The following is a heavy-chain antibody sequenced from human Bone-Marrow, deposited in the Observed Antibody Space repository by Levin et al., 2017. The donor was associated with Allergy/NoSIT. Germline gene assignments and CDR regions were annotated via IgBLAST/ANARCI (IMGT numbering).Heavy chain of an antibody. CDR1: GGSFSSFA. Sequence: GASVKVSCKASGGSFSSFAVTRVRQAPGQGLEYMGGIIPVFGTPNYAQKFRGRVTITADASTTTAYMELSSLRSDDTDVYYCAREEGSSGYFDSWGQGVLVTVSS. CDR3: AREEGSSGYFDS. D-gene: IGHD3-22*01. J-gene: IGHJ4*02. CDR2: IIPVFGTP. V-gene: IGHV1-69*13.